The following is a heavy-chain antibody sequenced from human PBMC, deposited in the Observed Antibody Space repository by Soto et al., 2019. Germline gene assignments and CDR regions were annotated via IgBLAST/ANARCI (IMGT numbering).Heavy chain of an antibody. CDR2: IYYSGST. V-gene: IGHV4-39*01. D-gene: IGHD3-3*01. CDR1: GGSISSSSYY. Sequence: QLQLQESGPGLVKPSETLSLTCTVSGGSISSSSYYWGWIRQPPGKGLEWIGSIYYSGSTYYNPSLKFRVTIPVDTSQIQFSLTLSSVTAADTAVDYCARPKASILAERRYFDLWGRGTLVTVSS. CDR3: ARPKASILAERRYFDL. J-gene: IGHJ2*01.